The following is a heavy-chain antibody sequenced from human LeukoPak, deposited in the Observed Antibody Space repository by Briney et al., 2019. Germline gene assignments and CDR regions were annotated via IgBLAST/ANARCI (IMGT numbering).Heavy chain of an antibody. CDR2: ISPDDSDT. Sequence: GESLKISCKGSGYRFTNYWIGWVRQMPGKGLEWMGIISPDDSDTRYSPSFQGQVTISADKSIRTAYLQLSSLKASDTAIYYCARAAVEPTIYYFDYWGQGTLVTVSS. CDR1: GYRFTNYW. CDR3: ARAAVEPTIYYFDY. J-gene: IGHJ4*02. D-gene: IGHD2-2*01. V-gene: IGHV5-51*01.